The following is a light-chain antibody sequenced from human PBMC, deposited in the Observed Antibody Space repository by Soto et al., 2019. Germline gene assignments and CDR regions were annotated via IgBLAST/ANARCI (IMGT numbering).Light chain of an antibody. J-gene: IGLJ1*01. CDR2: DVS. CDR3: CSYAGSYASDYV. V-gene: IGLV2-11*01. Sequence: QSVLTQPPSVSGSPGQSVTISCTGTSSDVGAYDYVSWYQQHPGKAPKLMIYDVSKRPSGAPDRFSGSKSGNTASLTISGLQAEDEADYYCCSYAGSYASDYVFGAGTKVTVL. CDR1: SSDVGAYDY.